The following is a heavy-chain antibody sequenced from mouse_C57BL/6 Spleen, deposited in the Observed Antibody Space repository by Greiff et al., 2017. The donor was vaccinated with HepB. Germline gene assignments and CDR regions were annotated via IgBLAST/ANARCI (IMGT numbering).Heavy chain of an antibody. Sequence: QVQLQQSGPGLVQPSQSLSITCTVSGFSLTSYGVHWVRQSPGKGLEWLGVIWRGGSTDYNAAFMSRLSITKDNSKSQVFFKMNSLQADDTAIYYCAKKKGGLGREAMDYWGQGTSVTVSS. CDR1: GFSLTSYG. CDR2: IWRGGST. J-gene: IGHJ4*01. CDR3: AKKKGGLGREAMDY. D-gene: IGHD4-1*01. V-gene: IGHV2-5*01.